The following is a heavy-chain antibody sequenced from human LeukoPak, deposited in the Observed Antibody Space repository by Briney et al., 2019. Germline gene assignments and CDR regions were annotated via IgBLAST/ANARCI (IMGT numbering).Heavy chain of an antibody. Sequence: SVKVSCKASGGTFSSYAISWVRQAPGQGLEWMGGIIPIFGTANYAQKFRGRVTITADESTSTAYMELSSLRSEDTAVYYCAREWDYHSSGYYYYYWGQGTLVTVSS. V-gene: IGHV1-69*01. CDR1: GGTFSSYA. J-gene: IGHJ4*02. D-gene: IGHD3-22*01. CDR2: IIPIFGTA. CDR3: AREWDYHSSGYYYYY.